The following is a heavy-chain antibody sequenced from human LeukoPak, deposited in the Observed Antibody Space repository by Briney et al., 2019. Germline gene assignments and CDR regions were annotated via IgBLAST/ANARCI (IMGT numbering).Heavy chain of an antibody. CDR3: AKDRSNAYDYYYMDV. Sequence: PGGSLRLSCAGSGFKLSNYARSWVRQVPGKGLEWLSAITGGGRTTRYADSVKGRFTISRDNSKNTLYLQMNGLRVEDTAIYYCAKDRSNAYDYYYMDVWGKGTTVTVSS. D-gene: IGHD2-21*01. CDR1: GFKLSNYA. J-gene: IGHJ6*03. V-gene: IGHV3-23*01. CDR2: ITGGGRTT.